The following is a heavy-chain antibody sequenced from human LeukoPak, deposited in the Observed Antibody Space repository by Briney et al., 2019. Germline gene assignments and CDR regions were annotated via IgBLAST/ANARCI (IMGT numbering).Heavy chain of an antibody. CDR2: IYYSGST. V-gene: IGHV4-39*01. D-gene: IGHD2-2*01. CDR3: ARRELLLENDY. J-gene: IGHJ4*02. CDR1: GGSISSSSYY. Sequence: PSETLSLTCTVSGGSISSSSYYWGWIRQPPGKGLEWIGSIYYSGSTYYNPSLKSRVTISVDTSKNQFSLKLSSVTAADTAVYYCARRELLLENDYWGQGTLVTVSS.